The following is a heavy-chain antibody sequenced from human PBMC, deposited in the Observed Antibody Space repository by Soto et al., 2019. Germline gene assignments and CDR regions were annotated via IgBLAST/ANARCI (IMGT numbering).Heavy chain of an antibody. V-gene: IGHV3-21*01. CDR2: ISSSSSYI. CDR1: GFTFSSYS. J-gene: IGHJ5*02. Sequence: GGSLRLSCAASGFTFSSYSMNWVRQAPGKGLEWVSSISSSSSYIYYADSVKGRFTISRDNAKNSLYLQMNSLRAEDTAVYYCARDPLPGDIVVFDPWGQGTLVTVSS. D-gene: IGHD2-2*01. CDR3: ARDPLPGDIVVFDP.